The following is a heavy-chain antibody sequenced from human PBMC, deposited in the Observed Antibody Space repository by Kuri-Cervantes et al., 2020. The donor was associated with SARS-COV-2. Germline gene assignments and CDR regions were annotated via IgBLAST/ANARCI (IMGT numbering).Heavy chain of an antibody. CDR3: ARALFYGDYLGSGWFDP. J-gene: IGHJ5*02. CDR2: ISSSSSYI. V-gene: IGHV3-21*01. Sequence: GESLKISCTVSGGSISSSSYYWGWIRQPPGKGLEWVSSISSSSSYIYYADSVKGRFTISRDNSKNTLYLQMNSLRAEDTAVYYCARALFYGDYLGSGWFDPWGQGTLVTVSS. D-gene: IGHD4-17*01. CDR1: GGSISSSS.